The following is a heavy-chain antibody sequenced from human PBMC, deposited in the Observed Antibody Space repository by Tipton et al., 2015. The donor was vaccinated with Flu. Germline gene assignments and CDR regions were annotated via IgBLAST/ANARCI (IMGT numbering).Heavy chain of an antibody. CDR2: ISGSGGST. V-gene: IGHV3-23*01. CDR1: GFTFSSYA. CDR3: AKGMGSRTVGYNNFDY. Sequence: SLRLSCAASGFTFSSYAMSWVRQAPGKGLEWVSGISGSGGSTYYADSVKGRFTISRDNSRNTLYLQMNSLRAEDTAVYYCAKGMGSRTVGYNNFDYWGQGTLVTVSS. J-gene: IGHJ4*02. D-gene: IGHD5-24*01.